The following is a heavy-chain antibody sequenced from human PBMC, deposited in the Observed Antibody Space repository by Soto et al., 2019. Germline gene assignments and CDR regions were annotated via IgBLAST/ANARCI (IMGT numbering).Heavy chain of an antibody. CDR3: AREWGNRKSAAFDI. CDR2: IIPILGIA. V-gene: IGHV1-69*08. J-gene: IGHJ3*02. D-gene: IGHD7-27*01. CDR1: GGTFSSYT. Sequence: QVQLVQSGAEVKKPGSSEKVSCKASGGTFSSYTISWVRQAPGQGLEWMGRIIPILGIANYAQKFQGRVTITADKSTSTAYMELSSLRSEDTAVYYCAREWGNRKSAAFDIWGQGTMVTVSS.